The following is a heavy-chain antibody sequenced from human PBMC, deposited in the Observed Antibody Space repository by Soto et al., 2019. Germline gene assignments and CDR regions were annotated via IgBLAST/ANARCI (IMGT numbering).Heavy chain of an antibody. CDR2: ISGSGGST. J-gene: IGHJ6*03. V-gene: IGHV3-23*01. CDR3: AKAGPNWNYVPYYYMDV. Sequence: GGSLRLSCAASGFTFSSYAMSWVRQAPGKGLEWVSAISGSGGSTYYADSVKGRFTISRDNSKNTLYLQMNSLRAEDTAVYYCAKAGPNWNYVPYYYMDVWGKGTTVTVSS. CDR1: GFTFSSYA. D-gene: IGHD1-7*01.